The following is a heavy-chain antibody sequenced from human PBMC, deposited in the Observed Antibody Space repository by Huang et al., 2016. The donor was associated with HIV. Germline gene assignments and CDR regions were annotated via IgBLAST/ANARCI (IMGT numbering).Heavy chain of an antibody. CDR2: INPSERST. CDR1: GYAFTSYY. CDR3: ARDRDFYDSSGYWGFNYFDY. V-gene: IGHV1-46*01. J-gene: IGHJ4*02. Sequence: QVQLVQSGAEVKKPGASVKVSCKASGYAFTSYYMHWVRQAPGQGLELMRIINPSERSTSYAQKLQGRVTTTRDTSTNTGFMELSSLRSEDTAVYYCARDRDFYDSSGYWGFNYFDYWGQGTLVTVSS. D-gene: IGHD3-22*01.